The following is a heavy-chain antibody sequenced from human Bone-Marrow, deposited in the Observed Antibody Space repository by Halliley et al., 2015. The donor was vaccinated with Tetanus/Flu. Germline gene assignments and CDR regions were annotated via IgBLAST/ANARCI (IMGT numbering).Heavy chain of an antibody. D-gene: IGHD1-26*01. CDR1: GVSISSYY. Sequence: TLSLTCTVSGVSISSYYWSWIRRPPGKGLEWIGYIYNSGSTNYNPSLKSRVTISVDTSKNQFSLKLSSVTAADTAVYYCAGGRREIDYWGQGTLVTVSS. V-gene: IGHV4-59*01. J-gene: IGHJ4*02. CDR3: AGGRREIDY. CDR2: IYNSGST.